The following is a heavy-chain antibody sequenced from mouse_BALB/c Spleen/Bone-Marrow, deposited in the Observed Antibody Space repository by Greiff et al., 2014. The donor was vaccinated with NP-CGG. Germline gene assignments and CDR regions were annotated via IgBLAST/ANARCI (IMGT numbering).Heavy chain of an antibody. CDR2: IHPNSGNT. Sequence: VQLEESGSVLVRPGASVKLSCKASGYSFTNSWMHWAKQRPGQGLEWIGEIHPNSGNTNYNEKFKGKATLTVDTSSSTAYVDLSSLTSEDSAVYYCAKYQRFAYYFDYWGQGTTLTVSS. D-gene: IGHD5-1-1*01. J-gene: IGHJ2*01. CDR3: AKYQRFAYYFDY. V-gene: IGHV1S130*01. CDR1: GYSFTNSW.